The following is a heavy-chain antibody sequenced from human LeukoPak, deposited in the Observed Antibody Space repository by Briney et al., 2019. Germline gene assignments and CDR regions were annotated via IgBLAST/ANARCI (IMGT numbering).Heavy chain of an antibody. CDR3: ARDGIAFSGFDY. CDR1: GDSISTSSYY. D-gene: IGHD3-3*02. V-gene: IGHV4-39*07. CDR2: IYHSGST. Sequence: PSETLSLTCSVSGDSISTSSYYWGWIRQPPGTGLEWIGSIYHSGSTYYNPSLKSRVTISVDTSKNQFSLKLSSVAAADTAVYYCARDGIAFSGFDYWGQGTLVTVSS. J-gene: IGHJ4*02.